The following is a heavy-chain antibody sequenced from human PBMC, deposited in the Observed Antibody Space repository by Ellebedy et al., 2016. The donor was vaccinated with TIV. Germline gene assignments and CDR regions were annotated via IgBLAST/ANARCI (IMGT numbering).Heavy chain of an antibody. Sequence: GESLKISCTASRFTFRNYAMTWVRPAPGKGLEWVSFISSSGGSTYYADSVKGRFTISRDDSKNMLYMQMNSLRAEDTAIYYSARVDILRWYYFDSWGQGTLVTVSS. J-gene: IGHJ4*02. CDR1: RFTFRNYA. V-gene: IGHV3-23*01. CDR2: ISSSGGST. D-gene: IGHD3-9*01. CDR3: ARVDILRWYYFDS.